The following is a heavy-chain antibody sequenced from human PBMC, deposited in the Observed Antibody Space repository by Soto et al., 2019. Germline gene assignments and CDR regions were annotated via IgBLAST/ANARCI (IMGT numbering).Heavy chain of an antibody. CDR1: SDSISSYY. J-gene: IGHJ4*02. CDR3: ARGTSWQLPFDY. CDR2: ISYSGST. Sequence: KPSETLSLTCTVSSDSISSYYWSWIRQPPGKRLEWIGYISYSGSTDYNPSLKSRVTISGDTSKNQFSLKVSSVTAAGTAVYYCARGTSWQLPFDYWGQGTLVTVSS. D-gene: IGHD6-13*01. V-gene: IGHV4-59*01.